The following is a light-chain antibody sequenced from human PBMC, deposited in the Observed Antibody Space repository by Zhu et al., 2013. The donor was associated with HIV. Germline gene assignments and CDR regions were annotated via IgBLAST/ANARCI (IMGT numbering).Light chain of an antibody. J-gene: IGKJ1*01. CDR1: QSVLYSSTNKNY. CDR3: MQGTHWPWT. Sequence: DIVMTQSPDSLAVSLGERATINCKSSQSVLYSSTNKNYVTWYQQKPGQPPKLLIYWASTRESGVPDRFSGSGSGTDFTLKISRVEAEDVGVYYCMQGTHWPWTFGQGTKVEIK. CDR2: WAS. V-gene: IGKV4-1*01.